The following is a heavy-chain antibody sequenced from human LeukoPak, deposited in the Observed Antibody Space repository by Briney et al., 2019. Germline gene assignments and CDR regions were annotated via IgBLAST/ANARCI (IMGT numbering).Heavy chain of an antibody. CDR3: ARGGYYDSSGSNWFDP. CDR1: GYTFTGYY. J-gene: IGHJ5*02. V-gene: IGHV1-2*02. D-gene: IGHD3-22*01. CDR2: INPNSGGT. Sequence: GASVTVSFKASGYTFTGYYMHWVRQAPGQGLEWMGWINPNSGGTNYAQKFQGRVTMTRDTSISTAYMELSRLRSDDTAVYYCARGGYYDSSGSNWFDPWGQGTLVTVSS.